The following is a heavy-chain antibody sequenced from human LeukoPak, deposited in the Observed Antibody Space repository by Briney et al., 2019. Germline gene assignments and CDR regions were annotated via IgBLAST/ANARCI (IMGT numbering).Heavy chain of an antibody. CDR3: ARARAGIQGASYGY. J-gene: IGHJ4*02. D-gene: IGHD5-18*01. Sequence: GGSLRLSCAPSGLTSNSYWMSCVRQAPEEGREWVANIKQDGSEKYYVDSVKGRFTISRDNAKNSLYLQMNSLRAEDTAVYYCARARAGIQGASYGYWGQGTLVTVSS. CDR2: IKQDGSEK. V-gene: IGHV3-7*01. CDR1: GLTSNSYW.